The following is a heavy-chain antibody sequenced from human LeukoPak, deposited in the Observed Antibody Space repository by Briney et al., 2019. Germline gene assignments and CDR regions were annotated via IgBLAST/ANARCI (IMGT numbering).Heavy chain of an antibody. CDR2: IYYSGST. Sequence: PSETLSLTCTVSGGSISSYYWSWIRQPPGKGLEWIGYIYYSGSTNYNPSLKSRVTISVDTSKNQFSLKLSSVTAADTAVYYCARHEATATLYYFDYWGQGTLVTVSS. D-gene: IGHD4-17*01. J-gene: IGHJ4*02. CDR1: GGSISSYY. CDR3: ARHEATATLYYFDY. V-gene: IGHV4-59*08.